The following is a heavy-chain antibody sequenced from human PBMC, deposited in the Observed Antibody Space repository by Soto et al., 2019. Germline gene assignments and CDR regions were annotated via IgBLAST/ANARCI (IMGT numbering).Heavy chain of an antibody. J-gene: IGHJ4*02. CDR3: GRLAEAATGHTDFDF. Sequence: SETLSLTCTVSGASIKSRNYFWGWIRQPPGKGLEFVGSIHSSGGTYYNPSLKSRVTVSVDLSNSHFSLSLKSLTATDTAVYYRGRLAEAATGHTDFDFWGQGTLVTVS. D-gene: IGHD2-15*01. V-gene: IGHV4-39*02. CDR1: GASIKSRNYF. CDR2: IHSSGGT.